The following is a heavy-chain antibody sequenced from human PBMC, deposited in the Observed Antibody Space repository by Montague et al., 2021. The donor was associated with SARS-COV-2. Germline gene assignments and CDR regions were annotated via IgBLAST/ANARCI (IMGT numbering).Heavy chain of an antibody. CDR2: IYESGST. J-gene: IGHJ4*02. V-gene: IGHV4-61*05. CDR3: ARGRYSSGCAILFDY. D-gene: IGHD6-19*01. CDR1: GGSISSSSYY. Sequence: SETLSLTCTVSGGSISSSSYYWGWIRQRTGKGLEWIGNIYESGSTNYNPSLKSRVTIAVYTYKNQFSLKLSSVTDADTAVYDCARGRYSSGCAILFDYGGQGTLST.